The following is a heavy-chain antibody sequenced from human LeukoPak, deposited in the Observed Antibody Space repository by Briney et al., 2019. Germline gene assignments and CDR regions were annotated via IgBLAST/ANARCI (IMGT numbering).Heavy chain of an antibody. CDR2: IYSGGST. D-gene: IGHD1-26*01. CDR3: ATDQRWESPHYLDS. CDR1: GFTVSSNY. V-gene: IGHV3-53*01. Sequence: GGSLRLSCAASGFTVSSNYMSWVRQAPGKGLEGVSVIYSGGSTYYADSVRGRFTISRDNSKNTLYVQMNSLRDEDTAVHYCATDQRWESPHYLDSWGQGTLVTVSS. J-gene: IGHJ4*02.